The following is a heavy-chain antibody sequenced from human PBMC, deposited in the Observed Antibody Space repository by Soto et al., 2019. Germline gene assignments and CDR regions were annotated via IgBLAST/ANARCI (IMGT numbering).Heavy chain of an antibody. CDR1: GGSISSYY. J-gene: IGHJ4*02. CDR3: AREIRWYYYDSSGSHFDY. V-gene: IGHV4-59*12. Sequence: SETLSLTCTVSGGSISSYYWSWIRQPPGKGLEWIGYIYYSGSTNYNPSLKSRVTISVDTSKNQFSLKLSSVTAADTAVYYCAREIRWYYYDSSGSHFDYWGQGTLVTVSS. D-gene: IGHD3-22*01. CDR2: IYYSGST.